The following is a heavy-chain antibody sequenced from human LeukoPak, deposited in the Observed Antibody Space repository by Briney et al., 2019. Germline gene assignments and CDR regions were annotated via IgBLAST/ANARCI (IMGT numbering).Heavy chain of an antibody. J-gene: IGHJ4*02. Sequence: ASVNLFCKASGYTLTENDMHWVGQAPSQGSEWMGWINPNGSGTLYPQKFQGRVTMTRDTSITTAYMELRRLRSDDTAVYYCSSQGTGDELDYWGQGTLVTVSS. V-gene: IGHV1-2*02. CDR3: SSQGTGDELDY. CDR2: INPNGSGT. CDR1: GYTLTEND. D-gene: IGHD7-27*01.